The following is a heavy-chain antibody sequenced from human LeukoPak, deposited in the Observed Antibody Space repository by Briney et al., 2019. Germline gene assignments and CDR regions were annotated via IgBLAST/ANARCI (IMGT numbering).Heavy chain of an antibody. Sequence: PGESLKISCKGSGNSFTTYWIGWVRQMPGKGLEWMGIIYVGDSDTRYRPSFQGQVTISVDKSINTAYLQWSSLKASDTAMYYCARGSYSSGWYETYYFDYWGQGTLVTVSS. V-gene: IGHV5-51*01. CDR1: GNSFTTYW. D-gene: IGHD6-19*01. CDR3: ARGSYSSGWYETYYFDY. CDR2: IYVGDSDT. J-gene: IGHJ4*02.